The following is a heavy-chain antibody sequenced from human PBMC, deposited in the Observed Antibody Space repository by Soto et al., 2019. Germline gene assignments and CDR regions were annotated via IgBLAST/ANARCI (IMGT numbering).Heavy chain of an antibody. CDR2: IYYSGST. D-gene: IGHD6-19*01. CDR3: ARSRVYSSVRFLFAR. J-gene: IGHJ5*02. Sequence: SETLSLTCTVSGGSISSSSYYWGWIRQPPGKGLEWIGSIYYSGSTYYNPSLKSRVTISVDTSKNQFSLKLSSVTAADTAVYFFARSRVYSSVRFLFARWCQGTLSAVTS. CDR1: GGSISSSSYY. V-gene: IGHV4-39*01.